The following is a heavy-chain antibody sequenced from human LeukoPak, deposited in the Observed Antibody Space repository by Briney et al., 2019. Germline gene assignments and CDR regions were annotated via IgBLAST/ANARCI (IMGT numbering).Heavy chain of an antibody. D-gene: IGHD3-10*01. CDR1: GVSISSYY. Sequence: PSETLSLTCTVSGVSISSYYWSWLRQPPGKGLEWIGYIFYSGSTNYNPSLKSRVTISVDTSKHHFSLKLSSVTAADTAVYYCARGGFGGSRYKYGMDVWGQGTTVTVSS. CDR3: ARGGFGGSRYKYGMDV. J-gene: IGHJ6*02. V-gene: IGHV4-59*01. CDR2: IFYSGST.